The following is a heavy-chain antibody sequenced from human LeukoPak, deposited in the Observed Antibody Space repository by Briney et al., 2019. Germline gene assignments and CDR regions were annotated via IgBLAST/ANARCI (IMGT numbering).Heavy chain of an antibody. J-gene: IGHJ4*02. CDR3: AREEQRGDYFHY. D-gene: IGHD1/OR15-1a*01. CDR2: IYTSGST. V-gene: IGHV4-4*07. Sequence: SETLSLTCTFSGGSISSYYWSWIRQPPGKGLEWIGRIYTSGSTNYNPSLKSRVTMSVDTSKNQFSLKLSSVTAADTAVYYCAREEQRGDYFHYWGQGTLVTVSS. CDR1: GGSISSYY.